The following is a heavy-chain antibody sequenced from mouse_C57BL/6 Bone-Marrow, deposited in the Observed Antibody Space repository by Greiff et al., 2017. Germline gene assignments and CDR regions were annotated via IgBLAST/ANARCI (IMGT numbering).Heavy chain of an antibody. V-gene: IGHV1-69*01. J-gene: IGHJ3*01. D-gene: IGHD2-1*01. CDR3: ARGGNGTPFAY. CDR1: GYTFTSYW. CDR2: IDPSDSYT. Sequence: VQLQQPGAELVMPGASVKLSCKASGYTFTSYWMHWVKQRPGQGLEWIGEIDPSDSYTNYNQKFKGKSTLTVDKSSSTAYMQLSSLTSEDSAVYYCARGGNGTPFAYWGQGTLVTVSA.